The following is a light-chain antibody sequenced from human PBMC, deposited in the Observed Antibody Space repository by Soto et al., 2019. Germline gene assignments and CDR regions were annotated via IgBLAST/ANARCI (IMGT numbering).Light chain of an antibody. Sequence: QSVLTQPPSGSGAPGQRVTSSCTGGSSNIGAGYDVHWYQQLPGTPPKLLIFGNTKRPSGVPDRFSGSKSGTSASLAITGLQAEDEADYYCQSYDSSLSGFYVFGTGTKVTVL. V-gene: IGLV1-40*01. CDR3: QSYDSSLSGFYV. J-gene: IGLJ1*01. CDR2: GNT. CDR1: SSNIGAGYD.